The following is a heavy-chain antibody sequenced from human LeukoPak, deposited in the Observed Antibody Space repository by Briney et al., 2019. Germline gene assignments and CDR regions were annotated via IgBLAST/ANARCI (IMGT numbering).Heavy chain of an antibody. D-gene: IGHD3-10*01. V-gene: IGHV1-2*02. Sequence: ASVKVSCKASVYTFTAYYMHWVRQGPGQGLEWMGWINPNGGGTNYAQKFQGRVTMTRDTSLSTAYMELSRLGSDDTAVYYCARNYYGSGNYYLGGYWGQGTLVTVSS. CDR3: ARNYYGSGNYYLGGY. CDR1: VYTFTAYY. J-gene: IGHJ4*02. CDR2: INPNGGGT.